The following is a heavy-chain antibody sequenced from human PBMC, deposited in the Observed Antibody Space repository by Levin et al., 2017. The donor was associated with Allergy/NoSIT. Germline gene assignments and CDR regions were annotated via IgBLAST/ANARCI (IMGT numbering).Heavy chain of an antibody. CDR3: ARDISGWFSGPHFDY. D-gene: IGHD6-19*01. Sequence: GESLKISCAASGFSYERYSMDWVRQAPGKALEWVSYSSYSSGTIHYADSVKGRFTISRDNANSALFLQMNRLRDWDTDIYYCARDISGWFSGPHFDYWGQGIPVTVSS. CDR2: SSYSSGTI. J-gene: IGHJ4*02. CDR1: GFSYERYS. V-gene: IGHV3-48*02.